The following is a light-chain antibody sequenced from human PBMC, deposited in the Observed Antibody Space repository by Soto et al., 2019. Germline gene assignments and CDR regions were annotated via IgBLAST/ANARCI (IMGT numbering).Light chain of an antibody. CDR2: DVS. V-gene: IGLV2-14*01. CDR3: SSYTSTRGV. Sequence: QSVPTQPDSMSGYLGESFTSACTGTSSDVGGYNYVSWYQQHPGKAPKLMIYDVSNRPSGVSNRFSGSKSGNTASLTISGLQAEDEADYYCSSYTSTRGVFGTGTKVTVL. J-gene: IGLJ1*01. CDR1: SSDVGGYNY.